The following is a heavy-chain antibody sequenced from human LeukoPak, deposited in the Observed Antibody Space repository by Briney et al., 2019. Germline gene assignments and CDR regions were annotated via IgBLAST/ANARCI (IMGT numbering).Heavy chain of an antibody. Sequence: ASVTVSCKASGYTFTAYYMHWVRQAPGQGLQWMGWIDPSSGGTNYAQRFQGRVTMTRDTSISTAYMELSGLRSDDTAVYYCARDLSHYCGGDCSTFDYWGQGTLVTVSS. D-gene: IGHD2-21*01. V-gene: IGHV1-2*02. CDR1: GYTFTAYY. J-gene: IGHJ4*02. CDR2: IDPSSGGT. CDR3: ARDLSHYCGGDCSTFDY.